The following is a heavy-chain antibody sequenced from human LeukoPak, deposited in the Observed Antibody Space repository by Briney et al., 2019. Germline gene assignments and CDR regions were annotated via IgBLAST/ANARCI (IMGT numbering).Heavy chain of an antibody. Sequence: SETLSLTCAVYGGSFSGYYWSWIRQPPGKGLEWIGEINHSGSTNYNPSLKSRVIMSVDTSKNQFSLKLSSVTAADTAVYYCARQHYDILTAFFYGYMDVWGKGTAVTISS. D-gene: IGHD3-9*01. CDR2: INHSGST. CDR3: ARQHYDILTAFFYGYMDV. CDR1: GGSFSGYY. V-gene: IGHV4-34*01. J-gene: IGHJ6*03.